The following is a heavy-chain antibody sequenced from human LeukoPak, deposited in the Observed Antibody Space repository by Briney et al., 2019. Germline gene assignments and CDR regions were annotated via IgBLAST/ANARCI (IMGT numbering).Heavy chain of an antibody. CDR2: ISGSGGST. CDR1: GFTSSSYA. D-gene: IGHD6-6*01. J-gene: IGHJ4*02. CDR3: AKSSLRVAARSAIDY. V-gene: IGHV3-23*01. Sequence: GGSLRLSCAASGFTSSSYAMSWVRQAPGKGLEWVSAISGSGGSTYYADSVKGRFTISRDNSKNTLYLQMNSLRAEDTAVYYCAKSSLRVAARSAIDYWGQGTLVTVSS.